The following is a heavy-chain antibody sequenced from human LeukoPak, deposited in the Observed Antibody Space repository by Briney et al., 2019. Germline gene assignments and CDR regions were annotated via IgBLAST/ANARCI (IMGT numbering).Heavy chain of an antibody. J-gene: IGHJ4*02. CDR2: ISYDGSNK. Sequence: PGGSLRLSCAASGFTFSSYGMHWVRQAPGKGLEWVAAISYDGSNKYYADSVKGRFTISRDNSKNTLYLQMNSLRAEDTAVYYCAKVPDGYSYGLDYWGQGTLVTVSS. CDR1: GFTFSSYG. V-gene: IGHV3-30*18. D-gene: IGHD5-18*01. CDR3: AKVPDGYSYGLDY.